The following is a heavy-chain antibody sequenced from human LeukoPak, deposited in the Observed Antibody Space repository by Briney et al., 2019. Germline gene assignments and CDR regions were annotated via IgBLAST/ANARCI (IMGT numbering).Heavy chain of an antibody. V-gene: IGHV3-66*01. D-gene: IGHD3-22*01. CDR3: ARDYYDSSGYYPYYFDY. Sequence: PGGSLRLSCAASGFTVSSNYMSWVRQAPGKGLEWVSVIYSGGSTYYADSVKGRFTISRDNSKNTLYPQMNSLRAEDTAVYYCARDYYDSSGYYPYYFDYWGQGTLVTVSS. CDR1: GFTVSSNY. CDR2: IYSGGST. J-gene: IGHJ4*02.